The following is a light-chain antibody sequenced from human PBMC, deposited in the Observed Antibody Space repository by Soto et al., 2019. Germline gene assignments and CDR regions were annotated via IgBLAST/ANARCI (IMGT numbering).Light chain of an antibody. CDR2: GNT. Sequence: QSVLTQPPSVSGAPGQRVTISCTGTSSNIGAGYDVHWYQQLPGTAPKVLIYGNTNRPSGVPDRFSGSKSGTSASLAITGLHSEDEADYYCQAHASSLGGSVFGGGTKLTVL. J-gene: IGLJ3*02. V-gene: IGLV1-40*01. CDR3: QAHASSLGGSV. CDR1: SSNIGAGYD.